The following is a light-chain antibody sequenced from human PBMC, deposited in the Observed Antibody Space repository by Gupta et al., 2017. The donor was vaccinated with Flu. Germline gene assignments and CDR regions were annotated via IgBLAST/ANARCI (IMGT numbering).Light chain of an antibody. CDR2: EDY. J-gene: IGLJ2*01. V-gene: IGLV6-57*01. Sequence: NFLLTQPHSVSESPGKTVTISCTRSSGSIASAYVQWYQRRPGSSPTIVISEDYQRPSGVPDRFSGSIDRSSNSASLTISGLQTEDEDDYYCQSYDTTYIVFGGGTKLTVL. CDR1: SGSIASAY. CDR3: QSYDTTYIV.